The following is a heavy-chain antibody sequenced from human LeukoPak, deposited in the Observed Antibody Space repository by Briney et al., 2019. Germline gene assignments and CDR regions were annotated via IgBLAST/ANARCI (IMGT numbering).Heavy chain of an antibody. V-gene: IGHV1-46*01. D-gene: IGHD2-2*01. Sequence: GSVKVSCKASGYTFTSYYMHWVRQAPGQGLEWMGIINPSGGSTSYAQKFQGRVTMTRDTSTSTVYMELSSLRSEDTAVYYCARGRSLLGVPAANIPFDYWGQGTLVTVSS. CDR1: GYTFTSYY. J-gene: IGHJ4*02. CDR3: ARGRSLLGVPAANIPFDY. CDR2: INPSGGST.